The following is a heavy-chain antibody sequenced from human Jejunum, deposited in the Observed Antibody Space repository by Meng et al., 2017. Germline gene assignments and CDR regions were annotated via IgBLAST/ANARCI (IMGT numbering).Heavy chain of an antibody. J-gene: IGHJ4*02. D-gene: IGHD3-10*01. CDR3: AREIIMVRGAALDS. CDR1: GFTFSDYY. V-gene: IGHV3-11*01. CDR2: ITRESSTI. Sequence: GESLKISCAASGFTFSDYYMSWIRQAPGKGLEWISYITRESSTIYYADSVKGRFTISRDNAKKSLYLQMNDLRAEDTAVYYCAREIIMVRGAALDSWGQGTLVTVSS.